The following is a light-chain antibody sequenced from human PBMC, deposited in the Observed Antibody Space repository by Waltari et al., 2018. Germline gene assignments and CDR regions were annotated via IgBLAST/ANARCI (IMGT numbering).Light chain of an antibody. CDR3: QQAYSFPLT. V-gene: IGKV1-12*01. Sequence: DIQMTQSPSSVSASVGDRVTITCRASQAIGRWVAWCQQKPGKAPKVLIYAASSLHSGVPSRFSGSGSGTDFTLTISDLQTEDFATYYCQQAYSFPLTSGGGTKVEIK. CDR1: QAIGRW. CDR2: AAS. J-gene: IGKJ4*01.